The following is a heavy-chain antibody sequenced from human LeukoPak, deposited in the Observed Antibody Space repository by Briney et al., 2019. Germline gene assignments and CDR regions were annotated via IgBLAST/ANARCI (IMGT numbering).Heavy chain of an antibody. CDR2: INPNSGGT. J-gene: IGHJ4*02. V-gene: IGHV1-2*02. CDR3: ARGGPYGDYQFDY. Sequence: VASVKVSCKASGYTFTGFYIHWVRQAPGQGLEWMGWINPNSGGTKYAQRFQGRVTMTRDTSISTAYMELSRLRSDDTAVYYCARGGPYGDYQFDYWGQGTLVTVSS. CDR1: GYTFTGFY. D-gene: IGHD4-17*01.